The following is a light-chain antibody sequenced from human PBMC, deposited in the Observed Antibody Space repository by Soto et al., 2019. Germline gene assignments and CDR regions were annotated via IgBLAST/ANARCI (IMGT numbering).Light chain of an antibody. CDR2: AAS. CDR3: HKYDSAPFT. CDR1: QFISNY. Sequence: DIQMTHSPSSLSASVGDRVTITCRASQFISNYLAWYQQKPGKAPKLLIYAASTLQSGVPSRFSGSGSGTDFTLTISSLEPEDVATYYCHKYDSAPFTFGPGTKVDIK. J-gene: IGKJ3*01. V-gene: IGKV1-27*01.